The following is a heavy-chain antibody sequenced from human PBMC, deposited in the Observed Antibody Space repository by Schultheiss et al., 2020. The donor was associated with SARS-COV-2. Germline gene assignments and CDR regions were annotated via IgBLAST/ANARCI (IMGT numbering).Heavy chain of an antibody. J-gene: IGHJ6*03. CDR2: IVVGSGNT. CDR1: GFTFTSSA. Sequence: KISCKASGFTFTSSAVQWVRQARGQRLEWIGWIVVGSGNTNYAQKFQERVTITRDMSTSTAYMELSSLRSEDTAVYYCAAEGAVDGKDMDVWGKGPTVTVSS. V-gene: IGHV1-58*01. D-gene: IGHD6-19*01. CDR3: AAEGAVDGKDMDV.